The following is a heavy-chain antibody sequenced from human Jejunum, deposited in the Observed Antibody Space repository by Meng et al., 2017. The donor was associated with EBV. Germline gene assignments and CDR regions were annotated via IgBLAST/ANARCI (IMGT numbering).Heavy chain of an antibody. CDR3: AKERRGFYAEH. CDR1: GFTFGDYC. D-gene: IGHD1-14*01. J-gene: IGHJ4*02. Sequence: QVQPLESWGCLVQPGRSLGPSCVVSGFTFGDYCMDWVRQAPGKGLEWVALVTYGGSNKLYADSVKGRFTIYRDNSDNTLFLQMNSLKPEDTAVYYCAKERRGFYAEHCGQGTLVTVSS. CDR2: VTYGGSNK. V-gene: IGHV3-30*18.